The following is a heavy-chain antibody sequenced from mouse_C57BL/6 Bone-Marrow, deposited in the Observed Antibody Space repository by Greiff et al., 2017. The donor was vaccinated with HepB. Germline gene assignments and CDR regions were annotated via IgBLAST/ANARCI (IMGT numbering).Heavy chain of an antibody. CDR2: IYPGDGDT. V-gene: IGHV1-82*01. Sequence: VQLKESGPELVKPGASVKISCKASGYAFSSSWMNWVKQRPGKGLEWIGRIYPGDGDTNYNGKFKGKATLTADKSSSTAYMQRSSLTSEDSAVYFCAGITTVVATDFDYWGQGTTLTVSS. CDR3: AGITTVVATDFDY. CDR1: GYAFSSSW. D-gene: IGHD1-1*01. J-gene: IGHJ2*01.